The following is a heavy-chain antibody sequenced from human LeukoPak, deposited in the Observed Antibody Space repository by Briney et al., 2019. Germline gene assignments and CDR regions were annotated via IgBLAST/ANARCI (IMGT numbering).Heavy chain of an antibody. J-gene: IGHJ6*02. Sequence: PGGSLRLSCAASGFTFSIYAMSWVRQAPGKGLEWVSAISGSGGSTYYADSVKGRFTISRDNSKNTMYLQMNSLRAEDTAVYYCAKDLISMVRGSPMDVWGQGTTVTVSS. D-gene: IGHD3-10*01. V-gene: IGHV3-23*01. CDR2: ISGSGGST. CDR1: GFTFSIYA. CDR3: AKDLISMVRGSPMDV.